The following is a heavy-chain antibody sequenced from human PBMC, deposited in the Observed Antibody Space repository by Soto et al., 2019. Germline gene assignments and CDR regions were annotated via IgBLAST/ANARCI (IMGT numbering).Heavy chain of an antibody. CDR3: AADHHGSGSSVP. D-gene: IGHD3-10*01. CDR1: GFTLTSSA. CDR2: IVVGSGNT. J-gene: IGHJ5*02. V-gene: IGHV1-58*02. Sequence: ASVKVSCKASGFTLTSSAMQWVRQARGQRLEWIGWIVVGSGNTNYAQKFQERVTITRDMSTSTAYMELSSLRSEDTAVYYCAADHHGSGSSVPWGQGTLVTVSS.